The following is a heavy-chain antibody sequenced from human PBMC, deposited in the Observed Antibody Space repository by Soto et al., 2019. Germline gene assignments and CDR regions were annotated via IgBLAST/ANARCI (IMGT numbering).Heavy chain of an antibody. CDR3: ARDRGGSWTFDY. CDR2: IAYDGSNR. Sequence: QVQLVESGGGVVKPGRSLTLSCEVSGFTFTTHGMHWVRQSPGKGLEWVAGIAYDGSNRNYEDSVKGRFIVSRHNPKKTLYLQMNSLRDEDTAVYFCARDRGGSWTFDYWGQGTLVIVSS. V-gene: IGHV3-30*03. CDR1: GFTFTTHG. J-gene: IGHJ4*02. D-gene: IGHD6-13*01.